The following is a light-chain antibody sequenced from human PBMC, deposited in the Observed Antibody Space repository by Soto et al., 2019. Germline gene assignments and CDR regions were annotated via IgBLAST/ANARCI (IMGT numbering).Light chain of an antibody. CDR3: CSYAGSSTWV. CDR2: EGS. V-gene: IGLV2-23*01. CDR1: NSDVGSYNL. Sequence: QSALTQPASVSGSPGQSITISCTGTNSDVGSYNLVSWYQQQPGKAPKLLIYEGSKRPSGVSNRFSGSKSGNTASLTISGHQAEDEADYYCCSYAGSSTWVFGGGTKLTVL. J-gene: IGLJ3*02.